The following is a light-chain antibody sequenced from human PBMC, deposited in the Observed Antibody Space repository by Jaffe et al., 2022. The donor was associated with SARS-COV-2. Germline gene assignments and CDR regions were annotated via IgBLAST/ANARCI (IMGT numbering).Light chain of an antibody. J-gene: IGKJ1*01. CDR3: MQSMQVPRT. Sequence: DIVMTQSPLSLSVTPGQPASISCKSSQSLLHSDGKTYLYWYLQKPGQPPRLLVYELFNRFFGVPDRFSGSGSGTDFTLKISRVEAEDVGIYYCMQSMQVPRTFGQGTKVEIK. CDR2: ELF. V-gene: IGKV2D-29*01. CDR1: QSLLHSDGKTY.